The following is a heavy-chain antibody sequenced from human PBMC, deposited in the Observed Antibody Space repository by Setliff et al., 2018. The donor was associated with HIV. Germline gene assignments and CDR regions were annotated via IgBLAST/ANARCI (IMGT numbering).Heavy chain of an antibody. D-gene: IGHD3-22*01. CDR2: ISSSSGTI. J-gene: IGHJ3*02. V-gene: IGHV3-48*03. CDR3: ARSHYDSRGYYYRGDAFDI. CDR1: GFGFSIYE. Sequence: PGGSLRLSCAASGFGFSIYEMNWVRQAPGKGLEWLSYISSSSGTILYVDSVQGRFTISRDNAKNSLYLQMNSLRAEDTAVYYCARSHYDSRGYYYRGDAFDIWGLGTMVTVPS.